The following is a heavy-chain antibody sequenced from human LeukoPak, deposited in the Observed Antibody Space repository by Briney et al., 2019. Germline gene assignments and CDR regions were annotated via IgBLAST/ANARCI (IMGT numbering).Heavy chain of an antibody. J-gene: IGHJ3*02. D-gene: IGHD2-21*02. Sequence: ASVKVSCKASGYTFTGYQMHWVRQAPGQGLEWMGWMNSNSGNSGYAQKFQGRLTMTRDTSTSTAYMELSSLRSEDTAIYFCARAPETYCAGDCLDAFDIWGQGTMVIVSS. CDR2: MNSNSGNS. CDR3: ARAPETYCAGDCLDAFDI. V-gene: IGHV1-8*02. CDR1: GYTFTGYQ.